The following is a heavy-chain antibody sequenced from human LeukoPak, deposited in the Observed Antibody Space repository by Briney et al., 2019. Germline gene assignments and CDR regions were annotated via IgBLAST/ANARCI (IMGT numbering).Heavy chain of an antibody. D-gene: IGHD1-26*01. V-gene: IGHV3-9*01. CDR2: ISWNSGSI. CDR3: AKDREYSGSPYFDY. Sequence: PGGSLRLSCAASGFSFDDYAMHWVRQAPGKGLEWVSGISWNSGSIGYADSVKGRFTISRDNAKSSLSLEMNSLRPEDTALYYCAKDREYSGSPYFDYWGQGTLVTVSS. J-gene: IGHJ4*02. CDR1: GFSFDDYA.